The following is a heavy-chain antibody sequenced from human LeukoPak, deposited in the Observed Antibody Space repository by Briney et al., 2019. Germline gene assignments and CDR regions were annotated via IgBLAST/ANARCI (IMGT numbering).Heavy chain of an antibody. V-gene: IGHV1-8*01. D-gene: IGHD3-22*01. CDR2: MNPNSGNT. CDR1: GYTFTSYD. J-gene: IGHJ3*02. Sequence: ASVKVSCKASGYTFTSYDINWVQQATGQGLEWMGWMNPNSGNTGYAQKFQGRVTMTRNTSISTAYMELSSLRSEDTAVYYCASLDYYDSSGFDAFDIWGQGTMVTVSS. CDR3: ASLDYYDSSGFDAFDI.